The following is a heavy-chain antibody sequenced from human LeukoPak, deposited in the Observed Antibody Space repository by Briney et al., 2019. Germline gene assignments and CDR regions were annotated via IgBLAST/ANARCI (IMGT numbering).Heavy chain of an antibody. J-gene: IGHJ4*02. CDR3: GRNAAYCIDY. D-gene: IGHD1-26*01. CDR2: ILRDGTT. V-gene: IGHV4-4*02. Sequence: SETLSLTCVVSGYSIRSGYWWSWVRQSPEKGLEWIAEILRDGTTNYNPSLKSRVTISVDTSKNQFSLKLTSVTAADTAMYYCGRNAAYCIDYWGQGTLVTVSS. CDR1: GYSIRSGYW.